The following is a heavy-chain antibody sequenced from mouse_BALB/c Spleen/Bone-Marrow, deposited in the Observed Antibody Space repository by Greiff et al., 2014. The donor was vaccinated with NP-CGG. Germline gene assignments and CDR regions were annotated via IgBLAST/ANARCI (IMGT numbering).Heavy chain of an antibody. J-gene: IGHJ3*01. V-gene: IGHV1-4*01. CDR3: AREVYGSWFAY. CDR1: GYTFTYYT. Sequence: QVQLKQSGAELARPGASVKMSCKASGYTFTYYTMYWVKQRPGQGLEWIGYINPNSDYTNYNQKFKDKATLTADKSSSTAYMQLSSPTSEDSAVYYCAREVYGSWFAYWGQGTLVTVSA. CDR2: INPNSDYT. D-gene: IGHD2-2*01.